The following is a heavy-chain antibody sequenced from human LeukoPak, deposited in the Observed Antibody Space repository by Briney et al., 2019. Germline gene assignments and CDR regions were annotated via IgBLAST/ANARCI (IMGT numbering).Heavy chain of an antibody. Sequence: SETLSLTCTVSGGSISSYYWSWIRQPPGKGLEWIGYIYYSGSTNYNPSLKSRVTISVDTSKNQFSLKPSSVTAADTAVYYCARVFSQQLWAFDIWGQGTMITVSS. CDR2: IYYSGST. CDR1: GGSISSYY. V-gene: IGHV4-59*01. D-gene: IGHD6-13*01. CDR3: ARVFSQQLWAFDI. J-gene: IGHJ3*02.